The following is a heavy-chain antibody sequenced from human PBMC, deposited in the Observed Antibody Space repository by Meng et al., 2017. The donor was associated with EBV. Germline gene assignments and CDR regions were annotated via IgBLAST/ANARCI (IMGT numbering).Heavy chain of an antibody. V-gene: IGHV1-46*01. CDR1: GYTFTSYY. CDR2: IIPAGGNT. J-gene: IGHJ4*02. D-gene: IGHD1/OR15-1a*01. Sequence: GQLVQSGAEVMKPRSSVKVPCQASGYTFTSYYLHWVRQAPGQGLEWMGIIIPAGGNTNYAQKFRGRFTMTRDTSTSTVYMDLSILTSEDTAVYYCVRELVGGTFDYWGQGTLVTVSS. CDR3: VRELVGGTFDY.